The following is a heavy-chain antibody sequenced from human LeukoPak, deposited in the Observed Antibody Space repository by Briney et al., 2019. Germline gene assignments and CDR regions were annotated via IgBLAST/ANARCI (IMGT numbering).Heavy chain of an antibody. V-gene: IGHV3-48*03. J-gene: IGHJ5*02. CDR2: ISSSGSTI. Sequence: GGSLRLAWAASGFTFSSYEMNWVRQAPGKGLEWVSYISSSGSTIYYGGSGKGRFTIPRDNAKTSLYLQMNSLRAEDTAVYYCARERGFAYSGYDYRWFDPWGQGTLVTVSS. D-gene: IGHD5-12*01. CDR1: GFTFSSYE. CDR3: ARERGFAYSGYDYRWFDP.